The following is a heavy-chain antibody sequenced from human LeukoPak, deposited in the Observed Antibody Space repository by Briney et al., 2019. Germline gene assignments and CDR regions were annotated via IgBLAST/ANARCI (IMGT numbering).Heavy chain of an antibody. J-gene: IGHJ3*01. CDR3: ARVLIQWLVEDAFDV. Sequence: VASVKVSCKASGYTFTSYAMHWVRQAPGQRLEWMGWINAGNGNTKYSQKFQGRVTITRDTSASTAYMELSSLRSEDTAVYYCARVLIQWLVEDAFDVWGQGTMVAVSS. CDR2: INAGNGNT. CDR1: GYTFTSYA. D-gene: IGHD6-19*01. V-gene: IGHV1-3*01.